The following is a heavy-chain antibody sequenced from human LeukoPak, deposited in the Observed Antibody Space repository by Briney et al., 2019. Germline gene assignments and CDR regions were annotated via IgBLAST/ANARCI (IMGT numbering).Heavy chain of an antibody. CDR1: GYTFTGYY. CDR3: ARVDYDILNLDY. Sequence: ASVKVSCKASGYTFTGYYMHWLRQAPGQGLEWMGRINPNSGGTNYAQKFQGRVTMTRDTSISTAYMELSRLRSDDTAVYYCARVDYDILNLDYWGQGTLVTVSS. CDR2: INPNSGGT. V-gene: IGHV1-2*06. D-gene: IGHD3-9*01. J-gene: IGHJ4*02.